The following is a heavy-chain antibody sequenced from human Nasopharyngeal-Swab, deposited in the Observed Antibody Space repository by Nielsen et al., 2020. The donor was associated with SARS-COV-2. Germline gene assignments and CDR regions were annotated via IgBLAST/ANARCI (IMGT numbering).Heavy chain of an antibody. J-gene: IGHJ6*02. CDR1: GGSISSGGYY. Sequence: SETLSLTCTVSGGSISSGGYYWSWIRQHPGKGLEWIGYIYYSGSTYYNPSLKSRVTISVDTSKNQFSLKLTSVTAADTAVYYCARDDSSSFLKRVNYYGMDVWGQGTTVTVSS. CDR3: ARDDSSSFLKRVNYYGMDV. D-gene: IGHD6-13*01. V-gene: IGHV4-31*03. CDR2: IYYSGST.